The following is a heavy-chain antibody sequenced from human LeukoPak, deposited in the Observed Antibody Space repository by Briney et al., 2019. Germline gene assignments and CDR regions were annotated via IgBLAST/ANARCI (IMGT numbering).Heavy chain of an antibody. CDR2: IIPILGIA. D-gene: IGHD3-22*01. CDR3: AREGQYYYDSSGSHFDY. V-gene: IGHV1-69*04. J-gene: IGHJ4*02. CDR1: GGTFSSYA. Sequence: ASVKVSCKASGGTFSSYAISWMRQAPGQGLEWMGRIIPILGIANYAQKFQGRVTITADKFTSTAYMELSSLRSEDTAVYYCAREGQYYYDSSGSHFDYWGQGTLVTVSS.